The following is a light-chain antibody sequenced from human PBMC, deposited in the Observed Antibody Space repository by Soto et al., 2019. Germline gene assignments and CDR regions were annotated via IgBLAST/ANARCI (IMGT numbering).Light chain of an antibody. CDR3: QQRSNWPT. CDR2: DVS. Sequence: ETVLTQSPATLSLSPGERATLSCRASQSVSIYLAWYQQKPGQAPRLLIYDVSNRAPGIPARFSGSGSGTAFTRTISSLEPEDSAVYYCQQRSNWPTFGGGTKVEIK. J-gene: IGKJ4*01. CDR1: QSVSIY. V-gene: IGKV3-11*01.